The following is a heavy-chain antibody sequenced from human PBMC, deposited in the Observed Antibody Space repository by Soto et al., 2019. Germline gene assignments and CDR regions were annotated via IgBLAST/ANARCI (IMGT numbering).Heavy chain of an antibody. CDR3: AKEYCSGGSCYSAGNFQH. Sequence: GGSLRLSCAASGFTFSSYGMQWVRQAPGKGLEWVAVISYDGSNKYYADSVKGRFTISRDNSKNTLYLQMNSLRAEDTAVYYCAKEYCSGGSCYSAGNFQHWGQGTLVTVSS. CDR2: ISYDGSNK. D-gene: IGHD2-15*01. V-gene: IGHV3-30*18. CDR1: GFTFSSYG. J-gene: IGHJ1*01.